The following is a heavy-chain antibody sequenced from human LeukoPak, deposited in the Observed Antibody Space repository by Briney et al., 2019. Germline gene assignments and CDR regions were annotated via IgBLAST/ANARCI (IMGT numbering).Heavy chain of an antibody. J-gene: IGHJ3*02. Sequence: GGSLRLSCAASGFTFSSYGMHWVRQAPGKGLEWVAFIRYDGSNKYYADSVKGRFTISRDNSKNTLYPQMNSLRAEDTAVYYCARAVRLQLRDGGDAFDIWGQGTMVTASS. V-gene: IGHV3-30*02. D-gene: IGHD5-24*01. CDR3: ARAVRLQLRDGGDAFDI. CDR1: GFTFSSYG. CDR2: IRYDGSNK.